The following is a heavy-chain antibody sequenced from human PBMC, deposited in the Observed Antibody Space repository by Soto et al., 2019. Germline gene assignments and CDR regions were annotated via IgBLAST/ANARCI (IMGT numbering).Heavy chain of an antibody. Sequence: EVYLLESGGGFVQPGESLRLSCAASTFPFSSYVMHWFRQAPGKGLEWVSAITGDGTTTYYADSVKGRFTISRDNSKNALYLQLLSLRANDTAMYYCAKPYGFYFYYMDVWGNGTAVTVSS. D-gene: IGHD3-16*01. V-gene: IGHV3-23*01. J-gene: IGHJ6*03. CDR2: ITGDGTTT. CDR3: AKPYGFYFYYMDV. CDR1: TFPFSSYV.